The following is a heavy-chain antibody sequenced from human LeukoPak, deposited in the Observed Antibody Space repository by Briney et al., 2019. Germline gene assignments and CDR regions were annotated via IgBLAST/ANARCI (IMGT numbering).Heavy chain of an antibody. CDR1: GLTFSTYW. J-gene: IGHJ4*02. D-gene: IGHD2-8*01. CDR2: MNEDGSKK. Sequence: PGGSLRLSCTASGLTFSTYWMSWVRQAPGKGLEWVANMNEDGSKKYYVGSVRGRFTISRDNAKTSLYLQMSSLRAEDTAVYYCARDLGYCTNGVCHTRFDYWGQGTLVAVSS. V-gene: IGHV3-7*03. CDR3: ARDLGYCTNGVCHTRFDY.